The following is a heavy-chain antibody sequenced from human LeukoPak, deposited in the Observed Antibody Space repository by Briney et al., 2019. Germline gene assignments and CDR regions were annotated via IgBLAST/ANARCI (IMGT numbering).Heavy chain of an antibody. Sequence: GESLKISFKGSGYRFTSYWIGWVRQMPGKGLEWMGIIYPGDSDTRYSPSFQGQVTISADKSISTAYLQWSSLKASDTAMYYCARLGGYYYYYMDVWGKGTTVTVSS. D-gene: IGHD1-26*01. V-gene: IGHV5-51*01. CDR2: IYPGDSDT. CDR3: ARLGGYYYYYMDV. CDR1: GYRFTSYW. J-gene: IGHJ6*03.